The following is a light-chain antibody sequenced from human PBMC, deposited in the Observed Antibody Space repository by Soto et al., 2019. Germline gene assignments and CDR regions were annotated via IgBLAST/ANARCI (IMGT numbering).Light chain of an antibody. CDR2: EAS. V-gene: IGKV3D-20*02. CDR3: QQRTDWVT. CDR1: QSVGSNY. Sequence: EIVLTQSPGTLSLSPGERATLYCRASQSVGSNYLAWYQQKPGQAPRVLIYEASNRATGIPARFSGSGSGTDFTLTISSLEPEDFAVYYCQQRTDWVTFGGGTKVDIK. J-gene: IGKJ4*01.